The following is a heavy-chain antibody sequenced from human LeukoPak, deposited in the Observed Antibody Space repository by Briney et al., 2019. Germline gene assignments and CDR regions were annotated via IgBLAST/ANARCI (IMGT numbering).Heavy chain of an antibody. J-gene: IGHJ4*02. CDR3: ARGGGYYDSGGDPKLADN. Sequence: PSETLSLTCAVYGGSFSGYYWSWIRQPPGKGLEWIGEINHSGSTNYNPSLKSRVTISVDTSKNQFSLKLSPVSAADTAVYYCARGGGYYDSGGDPKLADNGGQGPLVTVSS. V-gene: IGHV4-34*01. D-gene: IGHD3-22*01. CDR1: GGSFSGYY. CDR2: INHSGST.